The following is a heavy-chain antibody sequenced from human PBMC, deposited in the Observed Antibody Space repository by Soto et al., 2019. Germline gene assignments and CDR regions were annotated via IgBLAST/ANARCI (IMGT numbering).Heavy chain of an antibody. CDR1: GGSISSYY. J-gene: IGHJ3*02. V-gene: IGHV4-59*01. D-gene: IGHD5-12*01. Sequence: KPSETLSLTCTVSGGSISSYYWSWIRQPPGKGLEWIGYIYYSGSTNYNPSLKSRVTISVDTSKNQFSLKLSSVTAADTAVYYCARAGDGYNLDAFDIWGQGTMVTVSS. CDR3: ARAGDGYNLDAFDI. CDR2: IYYSGST.